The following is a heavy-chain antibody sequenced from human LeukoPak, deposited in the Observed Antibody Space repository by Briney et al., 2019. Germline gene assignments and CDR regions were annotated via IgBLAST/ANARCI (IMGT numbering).Heavy chain of an antibody. CDR3: ARYTSSSSYWYFDL. V-gene: IGHV1-2*02. J-gene: IGHJ2*01. CDR2: INPNSGGT. D-gene: IGHD6-13*01. Sequence: ASVTVSCKASGYTFTGYYIHWVRQAPGQGLEWMGWINPNSGGTNYAQKFQGRVTMTRDTSISTAYMELSRLRSDDTAVYYCARYTSSSSYWYFDLWGRGTLVTVSS. CDR1: GYTFTGYY.